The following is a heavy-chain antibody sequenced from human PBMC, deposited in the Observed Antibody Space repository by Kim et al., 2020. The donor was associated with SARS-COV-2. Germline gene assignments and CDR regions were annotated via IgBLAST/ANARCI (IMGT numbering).Heavy chain of an antibody. D-gene: IGHD6-19*01. J-gene: IGHJ4*02. Sequence: YADSVKGRFTISRDNSQNTVFLQRNSLRAADTAVFYCAKTHSSGWLAPFDSWGQGILVSVSS. CDR3: AKTHSSGWLAPFDS. V-gene: IGHV3-23*01.